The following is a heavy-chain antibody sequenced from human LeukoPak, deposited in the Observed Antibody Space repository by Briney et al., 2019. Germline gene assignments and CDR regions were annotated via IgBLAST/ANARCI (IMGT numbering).Heavy chain of an antibody. V-gene: IGHV4-34*01. Sequence: SETLSLTCAVYGGSFSGYYWSWIRQPPGKGLEWIGEINHSGSTNYNPSLKSRVTISVDTSKNQFSLKLSSVTAADTAVYYCARGRGGYGYDYWGQGTLVTVSP. CDR2: INHSGST. J-gene: IGHJ4*02. CDR3: ARGRGGYGYDY. D-gene: IGHD4-17*01. CDR1: GGSFSGYY.